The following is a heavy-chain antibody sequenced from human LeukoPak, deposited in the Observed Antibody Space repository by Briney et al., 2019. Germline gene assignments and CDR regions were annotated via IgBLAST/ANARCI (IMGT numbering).Heavy chain of an antibody. V-gene: IGHV4-38-2*02. CDR2: IYHSGST. J-gene: IGHJ4*02. CDR3: AGRAGGGVTGPIDY. Sequence: PSETLSLTCTVSGYSISSGYYWGWIRQPPGKGLEWIGSIYHSGSTNYNPSLKSRVTISVDTSKNQFSLKLSSVTAADTAVYYCAGRAGGGVTGPIDYWGQGTLVTVSS. D-gene: IGHD3-16*01. CDR1: GYSISSGYY.